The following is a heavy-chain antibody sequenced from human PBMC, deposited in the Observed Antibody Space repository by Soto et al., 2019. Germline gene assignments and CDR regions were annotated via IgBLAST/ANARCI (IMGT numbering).Heavy chain of an antibody. CDR3: ARARSGGAIFAVVRGQTYYYYYMDV. D-gene: IGHD3-3*01. CDR1: GGSISSYY. J-gene: IGHJ6*03. V-gene: IGHV4-59*01. Sequence: PSETLSLTCTVSGGSISSYYWSWIRQLPGKGLEWFGYIYYSGSTNYNPSLKSRVTMTRNTSISTAYMELSSLRSEDTAVYYCARARSGGAIFAVVRGQTYYYYYMDVWGKGTTVTVSS. CDR2: IYYSGST.